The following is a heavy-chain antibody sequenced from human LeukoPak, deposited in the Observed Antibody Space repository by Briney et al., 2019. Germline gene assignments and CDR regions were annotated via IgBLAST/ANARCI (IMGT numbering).Heavy chain of an antibody. J-gene: IGHJ4*02. CDR1: GGAISGSGYY. V-gene: IGHV4-39*01. Sequence: SDTRSLTCSVSGGAISGSGYYWAWIRQPPARGLEWTGSIDYTGSTHYNSSLKSRVTMSVGTSKNQFSLKLASVTAADTAVYYCASPLGGFDKWGQGTLVTVSS. CDR3: ASPLGGFDK. D-gene: IGHD3-16*01. CDR2: IDYTGST.